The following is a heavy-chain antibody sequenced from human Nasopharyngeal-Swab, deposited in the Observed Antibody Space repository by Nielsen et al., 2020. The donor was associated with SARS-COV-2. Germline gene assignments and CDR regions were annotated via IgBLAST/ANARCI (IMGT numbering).Heavy chain of an antibody. V-gene: IGHV1-2*06. Sequence: WVRQAPGQGLEWMGRINPNSGGTNYAQKFQGRVTMTRDTSISTAYMELSRLRSGDTAVYYCARRPTGTEKDYYGMDVWGQGTTVTVSS. J-gene: IGHJ6*02. D-gene: IGHD1-1*01. CDR3: ARRPTGTEKDYYGMDV. CDR2: INPNSGGT.